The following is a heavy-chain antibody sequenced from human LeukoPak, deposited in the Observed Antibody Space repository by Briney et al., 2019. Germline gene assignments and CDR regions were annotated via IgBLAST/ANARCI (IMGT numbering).Heavy chain of an antibody. V-gene: IGHV3-23*01. Sequence: GGTLRLSCAASGFPFNNYAMSWVRQAPGKGLEWVSTISGSDDNTYYADSVKGRFTISIDISNNTLYLQMNSLRADDTAVYYCANDFDHWGQGTLVTVSS. CDR2: ISGSDDNT. CDR3: ANDFDH. CDR1: GFPFNNYA. J-gene: IGHJ4*02.